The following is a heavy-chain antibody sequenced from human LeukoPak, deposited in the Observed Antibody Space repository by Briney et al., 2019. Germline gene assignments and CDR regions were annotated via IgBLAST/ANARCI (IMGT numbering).Heavy chain of an antibody. Sequence: SETLSLTCAVYGGSFSGYYWSWIRQPPGKGLEWIGEFNHSGSTNSNTSLKSRITISVDTSKNQISLKLSSVTAADTAVYYCARQAPRDSSGYYLLQFGAFDIWGQGTMVTVSS. CDR2: FNHSGST. J-gene: IGHJ3*02. V-gene: IGHV4-34*01. CDR3: ARQAPRDSSGYYLLQFGAFDI. CDR1: GGSFSGYY. D-gene: IGHD3-22*01.